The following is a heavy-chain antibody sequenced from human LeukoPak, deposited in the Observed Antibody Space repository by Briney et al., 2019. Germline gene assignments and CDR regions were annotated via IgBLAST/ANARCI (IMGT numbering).Heavy chain of an antibody. CDR2: INHSGST. J-gene: IGHJ5*02. CDR1: GGSFSGYY. CDR3: ARGVRDCSSTSCHWFDP. D-gene: IGHD2-2*01. Sequence: SETLSLTCAVYGGSFSGYYWSWIRQPPGKGLEWIGEINHSGSTNYNPSLKSRVTISVDTSKNQFSLKLSSVTAADTAVYYCARGVRDCSSTSCHWFDPWGQGTLVTVSS. V-gene: IGHV4-34*01.